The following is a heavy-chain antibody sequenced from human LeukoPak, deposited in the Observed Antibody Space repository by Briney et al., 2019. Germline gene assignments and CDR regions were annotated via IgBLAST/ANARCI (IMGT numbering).Heavy chain of an antibody. D-gene: IGHD3-22*01. CDR1: GYTFTSYG. V-gene: IGHV1-18*01. CDR2: ISAYNGNT. J-gene: IGHJ4*02. Sequence: ASAKVSCKASGYTFTSYGISWVRQGPGQGLEWMGWISAYNGNTNYAQKLQGRVTMTTDTSTSTAYMELRSLRSDDTAVYYCARDQSRYYYDSSGYCDYWGQGTLVTVSS. CDR3: ARDQSRYYYDSSGYCDY.